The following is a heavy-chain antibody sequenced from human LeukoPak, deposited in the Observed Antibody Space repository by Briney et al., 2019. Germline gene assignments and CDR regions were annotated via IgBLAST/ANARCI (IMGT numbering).Heavy chain of an antibody. CDR1: GGSISNYY. V-gene: IGHV4-59*12. D-gene: IGHD1-14*01. CDR3: ARGLSVTGYYFDF. Sequence: SETLSLTCTVSGGSISNYYWSWIRQPPGKGLEWIGYIYYSGTTNYNPSLKSRVTISVDTSKNQFSLKLNSVTPEDTAVYYCARGLSVTGYYFDFWGQGTLVTVSS. J-gene: IGHJ4*02. CDR2: IYYSGTT.